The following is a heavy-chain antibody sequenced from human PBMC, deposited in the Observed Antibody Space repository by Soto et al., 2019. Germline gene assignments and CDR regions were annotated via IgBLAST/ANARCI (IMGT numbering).Heavy chain of an antibody. D-gene: IGHD6-19*01. J-gene: IGHJ5*02. CDR2: ISWNSGSI. CDR1: GFTFDDYA. Sequence: EVQLVESGGGLVQPGRSLRLSCAASGFTFDDYAMHWVRQAPGKGLEWVSGISWNSGSIGYADSVKGRFTISRDNAKNALYLQMNILRAEDTALYYCAKEGGYSSGRYGAWGQGTLVTVSS. CDR3: AKEGGYSSGRYGA. V-gene: IGHV3-9*01.